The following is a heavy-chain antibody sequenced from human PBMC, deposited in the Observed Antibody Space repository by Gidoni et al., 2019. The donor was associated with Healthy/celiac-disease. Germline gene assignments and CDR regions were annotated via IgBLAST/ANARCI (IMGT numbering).Heavy chain of an antibody. CDR2: IYYSGST. J-gene: IGHJ4*02. V-gene: IGHV4-39*07. D-gene: IGHD1-26*01. CDR1: GGSISSSSYY. CDR3: ARAEYSGSYTYYFDY. Sequence: QLQLQESGPGLVKPSETLSLTCTVSGGSISSSSYYWGWIRQPPGKGLEWIGSIYYSGSTYYNPSLKSRVTISVDTSKNQFSLKLSSVTAADTAVYYCARAEYSGSYTYYFDYWGRGTLVTVSS.